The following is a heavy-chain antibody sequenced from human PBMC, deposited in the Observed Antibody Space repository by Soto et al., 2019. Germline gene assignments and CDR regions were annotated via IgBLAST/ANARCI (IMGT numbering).Heavy chain of an antibody. CDR1: GFPFSSYA. CDR2: ISGRGGDT. V-gene: IGHV3-23*01. J-gene: IGHJ6*02. Sequence: GGSLRLSCAPSGFPFSSYAMPWVRQAPGKGLEWVSAISGRGGDTYYADSVKGRFTISRDNSKNTLYLQMNSLRAEDTAVYYCAKVASYYYYYGMDVWGQGTTVTVSS. CDR3: AKVASYYYYYGMDV.